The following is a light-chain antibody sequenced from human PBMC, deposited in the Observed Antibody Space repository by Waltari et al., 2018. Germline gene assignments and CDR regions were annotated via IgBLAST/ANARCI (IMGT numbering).Light chain of an antibody. CDR1: QSVLYSSNNKNY. V-gene: IGKV4-1*01. CDR2: WAS. Sequence: DIVMTQSPDSLAVSLGERAIINCKSSQSVLYSSNNKNYLAWYQQKPGQPPNLLINWASTRELGVPDRFSGSGSGTDFTLTINSLQAEDVAVYYCQQYVVIPWTFGQGTKVEVK. CDR3: QQYVVIPWT. J-gene: IGKJ1*01.